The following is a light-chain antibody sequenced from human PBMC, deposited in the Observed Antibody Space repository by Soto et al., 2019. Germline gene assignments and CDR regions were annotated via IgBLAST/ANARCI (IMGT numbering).Light chain of an antibody. J-gene: IGLJ1*01. Sequence: QSALTQPASVSGSPGQSITISCTGTSSDVGGYNYVSWYQQHPGKAPKLMIYDVINRPSGFFNRFSGSKSGNTASLTISGLQAEDEADYYCSSYTSSSTLVFGTGTKVTVL. CDR2: DVI. V-gene: IGLV2-14*01. CDR3: SSYTSSSTLV. CDR1: SSDVGGYNY.